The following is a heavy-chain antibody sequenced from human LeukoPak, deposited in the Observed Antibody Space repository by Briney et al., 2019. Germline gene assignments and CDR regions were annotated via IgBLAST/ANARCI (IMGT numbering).Heavy chain of an antibody. V-gene: IGHV3-30*18. Sequence: GGSLRLSCAASGFTFSSYGMHWVRQAPGKGLERVAVISYDGSNKYYADSVKGRFTISRDNSKNTLYLQMNSLRAEDTAVYYCAKDSGSSGYYFDYWGQGTLVTVSS. CDR2: ISYDGSNK. CDR3: AKDSGSSGYYFDY. CDR1: GFTFSSYG. D-gene: IGHD3-22*01. J-gene: IGHJ4*02.